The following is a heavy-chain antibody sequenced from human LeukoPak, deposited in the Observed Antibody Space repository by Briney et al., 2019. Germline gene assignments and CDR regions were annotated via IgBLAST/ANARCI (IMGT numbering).Heavy chain of an antibody. CDR3: ARRRDETATAAGYYHMDV. CDR1: GASISSYY. CDR2: IFPSGSI. D-gene: IGHD3-22*01. Sequence: SETLSLTWTVSGASISSYYWSWFRRPPGKGLEWIAYIFPSGSINFNPSLKSRVSISVDGSKNNFSLDLSSVTAADTAVYYCARRRDETATAAGYYHMDVWGKGTTVTVSS. J-gene: IGHJ6*03. V-gene: IGHV4-4*09.